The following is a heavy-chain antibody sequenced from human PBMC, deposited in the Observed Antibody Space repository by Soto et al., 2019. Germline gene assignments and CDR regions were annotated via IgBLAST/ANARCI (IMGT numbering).Heavy chain of an antibody. CDR2: INSDGSST. Sequence: EVQLVESGGGLVQPGGSLRLSCAASGFTFSTYWIHWVRQAPGMGLVWVSRINSDGSSTNYADSVKGRFTISRDNAKNTLFLQMNSLRAEDTAVYYCARDRWGGGRDMDVWGQGTTVTVSS. CDR3: ARDRWGGGRDMDV. V-gene: IGHV3-74*01. J-gene: IGHJ6*02. CDR1: GFTFSTYW. D-gene: IGHD3-10*01.